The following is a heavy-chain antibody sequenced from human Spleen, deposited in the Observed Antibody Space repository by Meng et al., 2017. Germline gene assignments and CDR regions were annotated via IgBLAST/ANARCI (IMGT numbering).Heavy chain of an antibody. CDR2: INHSGST. J-gene: IGHJ4*02. CDR1: GGSFSDYY. CDR3: ARGPTTMAHDFDY. D-gene: IGHD4-11*01. Sequence: QVQPRQWGAGLLKPSETLSLTCAVYGGSFSDYYWSWIRQPPGKGLEWIGEINHSGSTNYNPSLESRATISVDTSQNNLSLKLSSVTAADSAVYYCARGPTTMAHDFDYWGQGTLVTVSS. V-gene: IGHV4-34*01.